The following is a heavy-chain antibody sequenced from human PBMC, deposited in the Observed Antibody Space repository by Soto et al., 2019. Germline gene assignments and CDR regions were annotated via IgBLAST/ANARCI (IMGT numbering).Heavy chain of an antibody. J-gene: IGHJ3*02. CDR3: AREDYSNYSAFDI. D-gene: IGHD4-4*01. CDR2: INPNSGGT. CDR1: GYTFTGYY. Sequence: QVQLVQSGAEVKKPGASVKVSCKASGYTFTGYYMHWVRQAPGQGLEWMGWINPNSGGTNYAQKFQGWVTMNRDTSISTAYMEMSRLRSDDTAVYYCAREDYSNYSAFDIWGQGTMVTVSS. V-gene: IGHV1-2*04.